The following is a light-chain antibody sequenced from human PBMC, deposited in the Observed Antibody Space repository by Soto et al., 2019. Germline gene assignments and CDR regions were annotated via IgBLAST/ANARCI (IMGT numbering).Light chain of an antibody. CDR3: LQLNTYPWT. CDR2: AAS. CDR1: QVITND. Sequence: DIQMTQSPSSLSASVGDRLTITCRASQVITNDLGWYQQKPGKAPKRLIYAASTLQSGVPSRFSGSGSGTECTLTISSLKPEDVANYYCLQLNTYPWTFGQGTKVEIK. V-gene: IGKV1-17*01. J-gene: IGKJ1*01.